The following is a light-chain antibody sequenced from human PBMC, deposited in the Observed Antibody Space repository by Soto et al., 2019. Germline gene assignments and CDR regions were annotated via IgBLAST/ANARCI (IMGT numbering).Light chain of an antibody. CDR1: SSDVGGYNY. CDR3: SSYTSSSTL. CDR2: DVS. Sequence: QSALTQPASVSGSPGQSITISCTGTSSDVGGYNYVSWYQQHPGKAPKLMIYDVSNRPSGVSNRFSGSKSGNTASLTISGLQAEDEAEYYCSSYTSSSTLFGGGTKLT. J-gene: IGLJ2*01. V-gene: IGLV2-14*01.